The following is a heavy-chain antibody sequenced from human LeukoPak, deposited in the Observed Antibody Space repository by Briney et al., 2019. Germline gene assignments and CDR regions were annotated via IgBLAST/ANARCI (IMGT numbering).Heavy chain of an antibody. V-gene: IGHV1-69*02. J-gene: IGHJ4*02. CDR1: GGTLSSYT. CDR3: ASTADAIVVVPAY. D-gene: IGHD2-2*01. CDR2: IIPILGIA. Sequence: SVKVSCKASGGTLSSYTISWVRQAPGQGLEWMGRIIPILGIANYAQKFQGRVTITADKPTSTAYMELSSLRSEDTAVYYCASTADAIVVVPAYWGQGTLVTVSS.